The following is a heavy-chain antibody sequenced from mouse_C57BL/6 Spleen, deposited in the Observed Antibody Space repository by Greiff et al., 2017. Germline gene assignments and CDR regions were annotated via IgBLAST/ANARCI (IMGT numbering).Heavy chain of an antibody. CDR2: INPNNGGT. Sequence: EVQLQQSGPELVKPGASVKMSCKASGYTFTDYNMHWVKQSHGKSLEWIGYINPNNGGTSYNQKFKGKATLTVNKSSSTAYMGLRSLTSEDSAVYYCAHYYGSSPWFAYWGQGTLVTVSA. J-gene: IGHJ3*01. D-gene: IGHD1-1*01. CDR3: AHYYGSSPWFAY. V-gene: IGHV1-22*01. CDR1: GYTFTDYN.